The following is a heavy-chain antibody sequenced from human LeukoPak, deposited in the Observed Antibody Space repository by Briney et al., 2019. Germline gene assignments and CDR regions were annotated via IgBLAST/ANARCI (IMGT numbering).Heavy chain of an antibody. Sequence: PGGSLRLSCAASGFTFSSYGMHWVRQAPGKGLEWVAVISYDGSNKYYADSVKGRFTISRGNSKNTLYLQMNSLRAEDTAVYYCAKDGGSGSYSDYWGQGTLVTVSS. CDR3: AKDGGSGSYSDY. J-gene: IGHJ4*02. D-gene: IGHD3-10*01. CDR1: GFTFSSYG. CDR2: ISYDGSNK. V-gene: IGHV3-30*18.